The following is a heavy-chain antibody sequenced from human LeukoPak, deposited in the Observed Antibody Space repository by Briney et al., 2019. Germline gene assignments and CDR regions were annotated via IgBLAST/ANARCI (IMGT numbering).Heavy chain of an antibody. CDR2: INHSGST. D-gene: IGHD4/OR15-4a*01. CDR3: ARCMAVTVRCFQH. J-gene: IGHJ1*01. V-gene: IGHV4-34*01. Sequence: SETLSLTCAVYGGSFSGYYWSWIRQPPGKGLEWIGEINHSGSTNYNPSLKSRVTISVDTSKNQFSLKLSSVTAADTAEYYCARCMAVTVRCFQHWGQGTLVTVSS. CDR1: GGSFSGYY.